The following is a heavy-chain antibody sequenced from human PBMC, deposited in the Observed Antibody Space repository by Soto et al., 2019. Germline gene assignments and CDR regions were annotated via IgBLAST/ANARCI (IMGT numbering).Heavy chain of an antibody. CDR2: ISYDGGKT. V-gene: IGHV3-30*03. Sequence: QVQLVESGGGVVQPGSSLRLSFAASGFTFSRHGIHWVRQSPGKGLEWVSFISYDGGKTDYVDSVRGRFTISRDNSYNILYQQMRSLRVEDTAVYFCAREVRASLDDFGDYELLGLCGHGTMVTVAS. CDR3: AREVRASLDDFGDYELLGL. CDR1: GFTFSRHG. J-gene: IGHJ4*01. D-gene: IGHD4-17*01.